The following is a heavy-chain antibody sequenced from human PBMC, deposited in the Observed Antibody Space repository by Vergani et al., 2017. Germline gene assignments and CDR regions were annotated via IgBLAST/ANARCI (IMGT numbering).Heavy chain of an antibody. J-gene: IGHJ4*02. CDR2: IIPILGIA. CDR3: ARGAAKSXFDY. CDR1: GGTFSSYT. V-gene: IGHV1-69*04. Sequence: QVQLVQSGAEVKKPGSSVKVSCKASGGTFSSYTISWVRQAPGQGLEWMGRIIPILGIANYAQKFQGRVTITADTSTSTAYMERSSLRSEDTAVYYCARGAAKSXFDYWGQGTLVTVSS. D-gene: IGHD6-25*01.